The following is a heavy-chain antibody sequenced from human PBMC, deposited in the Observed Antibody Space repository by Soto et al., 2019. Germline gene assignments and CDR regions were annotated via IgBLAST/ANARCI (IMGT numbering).Heavy chain of an antibody. Sequence: GGSLRLSCAASGFTFSSYWMSWVRQAPGKGLEWVANIKQDGSEKYYVDSVKGRFTISRDNAKNSLYLQMDSLRAEDTAVYYCARDRYSYYDFWSGSLPYYYYGIDVWGQGT. CDR1: GFTFSSYW. V-gene: IGHV3-7*01. D-gene: IGHD3-3*01. CDR3: ARDRYSYYDFWSGSLPYYYYGIDV. CDR2: IKQDGSEK. J-gene: IGHJ6*02.